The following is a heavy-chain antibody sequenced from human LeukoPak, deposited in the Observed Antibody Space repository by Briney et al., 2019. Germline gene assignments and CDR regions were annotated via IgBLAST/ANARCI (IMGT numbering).Heavy chain of an antibody. V-gene: IGHV5-51*01. CDR2: IHPGDSDI. Sequence: GESLKISCKGSGYSFTNYWIAWVRQMPGKGLEWMGIIHPGDSDIRYSPSFQGQVTISADKSISTAFLQWSSLKASDIAMYYCARGRSSWEYWGQGTLVTVSS. D-gene: IGHD6-13*01. J-gene: IGHJ4*02. CDR3: ARGRSSWEY. CDR1: GYSFTNYW.